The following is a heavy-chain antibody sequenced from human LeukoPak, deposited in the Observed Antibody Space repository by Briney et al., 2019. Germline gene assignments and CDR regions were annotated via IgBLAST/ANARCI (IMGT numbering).Heavy chain of an antibody. CDR1: GNSISSGYY. V-gene: IGHV4-38-2*02. J-gene: IGHJ4*02. D-gene: IGHD3-22*01. Sequence: KPSETLSLTCTVSGNSISSGYYWGWIRQPPGEGLEWIGSIYHSGSTYSNPSLKSRVTISVDTSKNQFSLKLSSVTAADTAVYYCATTLYYYDSSTYYPDYWGQGTLVTVSS. CDR2: IYHSGST. CDR3: ATTLYYYDSSTYYPDY.